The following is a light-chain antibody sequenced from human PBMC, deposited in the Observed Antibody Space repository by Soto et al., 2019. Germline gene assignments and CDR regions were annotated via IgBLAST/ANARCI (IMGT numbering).Light chain of an antibody. CDR2: AAS. CDR3: QQYGSSSWT. CDR1: QGIRND. V-gene: IGKV1-27*01. J-gene: IGKJ1*01. Sequence: IQMTQSPSSLSSSVGDRVTITCRASQGIRNDVGWYQQKPGKAPKLLIYAASTLQSGVPSRFSGSGSGTDFTLTISRLEPEDFAVDYCQQYGSSSWTFGQGTKVDIK.